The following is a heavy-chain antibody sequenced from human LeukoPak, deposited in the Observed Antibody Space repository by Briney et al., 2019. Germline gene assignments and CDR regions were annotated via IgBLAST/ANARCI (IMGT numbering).Heavy chain of an antibody. CDR1: GFSLSTSGVG. V-gene: IGHV2-5*01. CDR2: IYWNDDK. J-gene: IGHJ1*01. CDR3: AQLPPAEYFHH. Sequence: ESGPTLVKPTQTLTLTCTFSGFSLSTSGVGVGWIRQPPGKALEWLALIYWNDDKRYSPSLKSRLTITKDTSKNQVVLTMTNMDPVHTATYSCAQLPPAEYFHHWGQGTLVTVSS.